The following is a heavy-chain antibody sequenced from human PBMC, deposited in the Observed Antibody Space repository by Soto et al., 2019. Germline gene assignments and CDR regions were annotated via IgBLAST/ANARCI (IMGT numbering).Heavy chain of an antibody. D-gene: IGHD3-9*01. J-gene: IGHJ4*02. Sequence: QVQLVESGGGVVQPGRSLRLYCAASGFTFSSYAMHWVRQAPGKGLEWVAVISYDGSNKYYADSVKGRFTISRDNSKNTLYLQMNSLRAEDTAVYYCARGLYDILTGYIFDYWGQGTLVTVSS. V-gene: IGHV3-30-3*01. CDR3: ARGLYDILTGYIFDY. CDR1: GFTFSSYA. CDR2: ISYDGSNK.